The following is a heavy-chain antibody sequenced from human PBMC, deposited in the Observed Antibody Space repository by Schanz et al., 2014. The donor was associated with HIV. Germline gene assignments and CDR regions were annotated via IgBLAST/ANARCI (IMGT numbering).Heavy chain of an antibody. Sequence: VQLVESGGGLVKPGGSLRLSCAASGFTFRDYYMSWIRQAPGKGLEWVSYISGSGNIKYYANSVKGRFTISRDNAERSLYLQMNSLRAEDTAVYYCARDKGDNWAGFYYYYGMDVWGQGTTVTVSS. J-gene: IGHJ6*02. CDR3: ARDKGDNWAGFYYYYGMDV. CDR1: GFTFRDYY. CDR2: ISGSGNIK. D-gene: IGHD1-20*01. V-gene: IGHV3-11*04.